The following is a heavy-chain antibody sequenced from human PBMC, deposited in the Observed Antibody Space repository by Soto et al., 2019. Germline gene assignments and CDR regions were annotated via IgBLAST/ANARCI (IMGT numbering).Heavy chain of an antibody. J-gene: IGHJ5*02. CDR3: AREKSSGSGTDWFDP. CDR1: GYTFTSYD. V-gene: IGHV1-8*01. Sequence: GASVKVSCKASGYTFTSYDINWVRQATGQGLEWMGWMNPNSGNTGYAQKFQGRVTMTRNTSKNQFSLKLSSVTAADTAVYYCAREKSSGSGTDWFDPWGQGTLVTVSS. CDR2: MNPNSGNT. D-gene: IGHD3-10*01.